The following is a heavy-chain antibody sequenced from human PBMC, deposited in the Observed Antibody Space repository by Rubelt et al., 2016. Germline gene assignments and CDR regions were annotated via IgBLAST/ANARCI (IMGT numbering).Heavy chain of an antibody. D-gene: IGHD2-15*01. V-gene: IGHV4-34*01. CDR2: INKSGAT. Sequence: QVQLQQWGAGLLKPSETLSLSCGVYGGSFSNYYWTWIRQPPGKGLEWIGDINKSGATNYNPSLKSRVTISVETSKNQFSLRLVSLSAADTAVYYCASRYCAGGSCYFYPEYHLDYWGQGTLVTVSS. CDR1: GGSFSNYY. J-gene: IGHJ4*02. CDR3: ASRYCAGGSCYFYPEYHLDY.